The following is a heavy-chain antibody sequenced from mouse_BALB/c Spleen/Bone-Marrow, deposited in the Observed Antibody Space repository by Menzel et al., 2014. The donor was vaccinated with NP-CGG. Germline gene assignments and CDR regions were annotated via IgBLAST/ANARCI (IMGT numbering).Heavy chain of an antibody. CDR3: AREKYGNYYAMGY. CDR2: IWGDGTT. CDR1: GFSLTDYG. Sequence: QGQLKESGPGLGAPSQSLSITCTVSGFSLTDYGINWVRQPPGKGLEWLGMIWGDGTTDYNSALRSRLSINKDNSRSQVFLKMNSLQTDDTARYYCAREKYGNYYAMGYWGQGTSVTVSS. D-gene: IGHD2-10*02. V-gene: IGHV2-6-7*01. J-gene: IGHJ4*01.